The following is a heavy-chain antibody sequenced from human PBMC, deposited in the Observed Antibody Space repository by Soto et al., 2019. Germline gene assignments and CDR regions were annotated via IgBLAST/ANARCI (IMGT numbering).Heavy chain of an antibody. D-gene: IGHD3-16*01. CDR1: GYTFTSYG. CDR3: ASGGHSASPKHGDAFDI. Sequence: GASVKVSCKASGYTFTSYGISWVRQAPGQGLEWMGWISAYNGNTNYAQKLQGRVTMTTDTSTSTAYMELRSLRSDDTAVYYCASGGHSASPKHGDAFDIWGQGTMVTVSS. J-gene: IGHJ3*02. V-gene: IGHV1-18*01. CDR2: ISAYNGNT.